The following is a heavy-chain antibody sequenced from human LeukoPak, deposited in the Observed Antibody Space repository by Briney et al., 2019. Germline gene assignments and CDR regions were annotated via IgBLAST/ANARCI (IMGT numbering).Heavy chain of an antibody. CDR1: GESFSGYY. D-gene: IGHD1-26*01. J-gene: IGHJ3*02. Sequence: SETLTLTCAVYGESFSGYYWSWIRQPPGKGLEWIGEINHSGSTNYNPSLKSRVTISVDTSKNQFSLKLSSVTAADTAVYYCASELLSDDAFDIWGQGTMVTVSS. V-gene: IGHV4-34*01. CDR2: INHSGST. CDR3: ASELLSDDAFDI.